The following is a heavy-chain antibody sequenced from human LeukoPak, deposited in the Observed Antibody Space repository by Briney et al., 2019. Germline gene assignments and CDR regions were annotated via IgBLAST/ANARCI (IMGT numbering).Heavy chain of an antibody. Sequence: AGGSLRLSCAASGFTFSSYAMHWVRQAPGKGREWVAVISYDGSNKYYADSVKGRFTISRDNSKNTLYLQMNSLRAEDTAVYYCARDYGSGTLDYWGQGTLVTVSS. CDR3: ARDYGSGTLDY. V-gene: IGHV3-30-3*01. CDR2: ISYDGSNK. D-gene: IGHD3-10*01. CDR1: GFTFSSYA. J-gene: IGHJ4*02.